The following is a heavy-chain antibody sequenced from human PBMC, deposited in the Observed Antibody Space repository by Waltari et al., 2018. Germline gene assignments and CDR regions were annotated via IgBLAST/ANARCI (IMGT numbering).Heavy chain of an antibody. Sequence: QVQLQQWGAGLLKPSETLSLTCAVYGGSFSGYYWSWIRQPPGKGLEWIGEINHSGSTNYNPSLKGRVTISVDTSKNQFSLKLSSVTAADTAVYYCARGRFYDERSSGYYYGGIDYWGQGTLVTVSS. V-gene: IGHV4-34*01. CDR3: ARGRFYDERSSGYYYGGIDY. D-gene: IGHD3-22*01. CDR1: GGSFSGYY. J-gene: IGHJ4*02. CDR2: INHSGST.